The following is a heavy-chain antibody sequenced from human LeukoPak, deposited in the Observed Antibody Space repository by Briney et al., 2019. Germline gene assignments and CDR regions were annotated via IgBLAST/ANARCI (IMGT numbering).Heavy chain of an antibody. CDR2: INTYNGNT. D-gene: IGHD1-26*01. CDR3: AREQKSIGSYFNY. J-gene: IGHJ4*02. V-gene: IGHV1-18*01. CDR1: GGTFSSYA. Sequence: GSSVKVSCKASGGTFSSYAISWVRQAPGQGLEWMGWINTYNGNTDYAQRLQGRVTMTTDTSTSTAYMELRNLRSDDTAVYYCAREQKSIGSYFNYWGQGTLVTVSS.